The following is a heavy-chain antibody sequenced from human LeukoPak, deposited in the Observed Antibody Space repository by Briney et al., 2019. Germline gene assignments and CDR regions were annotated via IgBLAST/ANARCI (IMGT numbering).Heavy chain of an antibody. D-gene: IGHD3-10*01. CDR2: FYTSESS. J-gene: IGHJ6*02. Sequence: PSETLSLTCTVSGGSISSYYWSWIRQPAGKGLEWIGRFYTSESSNYNPSLKSRVTISLDTSKNQFSLKLTSVTAADTAVYYCARHPRSLNMDVWGQGTTVTVSS. V-gene: IGHV4-4*07. CDR3: ARHPRSLNMDV. CDR1: GGSISSYY.